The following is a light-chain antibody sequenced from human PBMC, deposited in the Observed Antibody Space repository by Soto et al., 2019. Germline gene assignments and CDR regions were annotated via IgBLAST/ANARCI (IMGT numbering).Light chain of an antibody. J-gene: IGLJ3*02. CDR1: SSNIGSNT. CDR2: SDS. Sequence: QSVLTQPPSVSGTPGQRVTISCSGSSSNIGSNTVNWYQQFPGTAPKLLIYSDSQRPSGVPDRFSGSKSGTSASLAITGLQSEDGADYNCAGGDENLDGPMVFGGGTNLPVL. V-gene: IGLV1-44*01. CDR3: AGGDENLDGPMV.